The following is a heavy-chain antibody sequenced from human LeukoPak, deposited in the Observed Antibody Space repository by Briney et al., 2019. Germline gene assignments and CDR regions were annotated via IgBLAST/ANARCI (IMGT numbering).Heavy chain of an antibody. V-gene: IGHV4-34*01. J-gene: IGHJ4*02. Sequence: PSETLSLTCAVYGGSFSGYYWSWIRQPPGKGLEWIGEINHSGSTNYNPSLKSRVTISVDTSKNQFSLKLSSVTAADTAVYYCARGARGPGSYYNGYWGQGTLVTVSS. CDR3: ARGARGPGSYYNGY. D-gene: IGHD3-10*01. CDR1: GGSFSGYY. CDR2: INHSGST.